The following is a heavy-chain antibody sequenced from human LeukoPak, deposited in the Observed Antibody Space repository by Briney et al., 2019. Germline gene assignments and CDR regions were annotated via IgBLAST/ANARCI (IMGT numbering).Heavy chain of an antibody. CDR3: ARDCIAAADPFDY. D-gene: IGHD6-13*01. J-gene: IGHJ4*02. V-gene: IGHV4-31*03. CDR1: GGSISSGGYY. Sequence: PSQTLSLTCTVSGGSISSGGYYWSWIRQHPGKGLEWIGYIYYSGRTYYNPSLKSRVTISVDTSKNQFSLKLSSVTAADTAVYYCARDCIAAADPFDYWGQGTLVTVSS. CDR2: IYYSGRT.